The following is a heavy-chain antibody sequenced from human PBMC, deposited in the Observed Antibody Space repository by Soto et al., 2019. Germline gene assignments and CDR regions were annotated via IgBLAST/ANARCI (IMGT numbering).Heavy chain of an antibody. Sequence: EVQLLESGGGLVQPGGSLRLSCAASGFTFSSYAMSWVRQAPGKGLEWVSAISGSGGSTYYADSVKGRFTISRDNSKNTLYLQMNSLRAEDTAVYYCAKDPPYSITIFGVVNDYWGQGTLVTVSS. V-gene: IGHV3-23*01. D-gene: IGHD3-3*01. J-gene: IGHJ4*02. CDR3: AKDPPYSITIFGVVNDY. CDR2: ISGSGGST. CDR1: GFTFSSYA.